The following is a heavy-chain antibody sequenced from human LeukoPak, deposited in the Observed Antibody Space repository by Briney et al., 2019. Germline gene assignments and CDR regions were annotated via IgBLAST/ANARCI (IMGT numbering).Heavy chain of an antibody. CDR3: ARGLYVSGWFDP. V-gene: IGHV1-8*02. Sequence: ASVKVSCKASGGTFSSYAINWVRQATGQGLEWMGWMNPNSGNTGYAQKFQGRVTMTRNTSISTAYMELSSLRSEDTAVYYCARGLYVSGWFDPWGQGTLVTVSS. J-gene: IGHJ5*02. D-gene: IGHD2-8*01. CDR2: MNPNSGNT. CDR1: GGTFSSYA.